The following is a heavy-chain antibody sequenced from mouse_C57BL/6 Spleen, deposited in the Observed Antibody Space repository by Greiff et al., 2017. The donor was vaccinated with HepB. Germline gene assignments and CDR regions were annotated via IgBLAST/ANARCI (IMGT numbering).Heavy chain of an antibody. CDR2: IYPGDGDT. Sequence: LVESGAELVKPGASVKISCKASGYAFSSYWMNWVKQRPGKGLEWIGQIYPGDGDTNYNGKFKGKATLTADKSSSTAYMQLSSLTSEDSAVYFCARSTVVATDYAMDYWGQGTSVTVSS. CDR3: ARSTVVATDYAMDY. V-gene: IGHV1-80*01. J-gene: IGHJ4*01. D-gene: IGHD1-1*01. CDR1: GYAFSSYW.